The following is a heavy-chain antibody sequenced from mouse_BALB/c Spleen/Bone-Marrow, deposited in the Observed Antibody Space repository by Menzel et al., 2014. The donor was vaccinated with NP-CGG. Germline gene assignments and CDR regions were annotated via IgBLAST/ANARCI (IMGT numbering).Heavy chain of an antibody. V-gene: IGHV1S126*01. CDR2: IYPSDSYS. D-gene: IGHD2-14*01. Sequence: QVQLKQSGAELVRPGASVKVSCKASGYTFTNYWINWVRQRPGQGLEWIGNIYPSDSYSNYNQKFKDKATLTVDKSSSTAYMQLSSPTSEDSAVYYRTRRDRYDYYGVDYWGQGTSVTVSS. J-gene: IGHJ4*01. CDR1: GYTFTNYW. CDR3: TRRDRYDYYGVDY.